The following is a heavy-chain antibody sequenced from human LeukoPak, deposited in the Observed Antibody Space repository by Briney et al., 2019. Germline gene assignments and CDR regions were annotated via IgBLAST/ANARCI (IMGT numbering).Heavy chain of an antibody. CDR2: INPNSGGT. D-gene: IGHD3-10*01. CDR3: ASPGNYGSGSSFDY. V-gene: IGHV1-2*02. Sequence: GASVKVSCKASGYTFTGYYTHWVRQAPGQGLEWMGWINPNSGGTNYAQKFQGRVTMTRDTSISTAYMELSRLRSDDTAVYYCASPGNYGSGSSFDYWGQGTLVTVSS. J-gene: IGHJ4*02. CDR1: GYTFTGYY.